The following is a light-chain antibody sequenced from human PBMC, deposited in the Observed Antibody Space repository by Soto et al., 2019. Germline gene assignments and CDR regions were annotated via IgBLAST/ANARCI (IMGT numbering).Light chain of an antibody. CDR2: EGS. J-gene: IGLJ3*02. CDR1: SSTFGSNA. CDR3: CSYAGSSTWV. V-gene: IGLV2-23*01. Sequence: QSVLTQPPSASGTPGQRVAISCSGSSSTFGSNAVNWYQQLPGKAPKLMIYEGSKRPSGVSNRFSGSKSGNTASLTISGLQAEDEADYYCCSYAGSSTWVFGGGTKLTVL.